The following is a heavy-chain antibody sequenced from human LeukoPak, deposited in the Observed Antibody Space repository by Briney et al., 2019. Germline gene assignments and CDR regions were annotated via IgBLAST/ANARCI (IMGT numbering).Heavy chain of an antibody. CDR1: RFTFSSYA. J-gene: IGHJ4*02. D-gene: IGHD5-12*01. Sequence: GGSLRLSCAASRFTFSSYAMSWVRQAPGKGLEWVSAISGSGGSTYYADSVKGRFTISRDNSKNTLYLQMNSLRAEDTAVYYCAKSGQWLRLYYFDYWGQGTLVTVSS. V-gene: IGHV3-23*01. CDR3: AKSGQWLRLYYFDY. CDR2: ISGSGGST.